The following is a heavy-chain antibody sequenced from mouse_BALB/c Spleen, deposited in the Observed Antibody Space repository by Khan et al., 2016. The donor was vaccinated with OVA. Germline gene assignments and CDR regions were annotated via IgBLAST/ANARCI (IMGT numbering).Heavy chain of an antibody. CDR1: GYIFTNYW. D-gene: IGHD3-2*02. J-gene: IGHJ2*01. Sequence: QVQLKQSGAELVRPGASVKLSCKTSGYIFTNYWIHWVKQRPGQGLEWIARIYPGTGNPYYSDNLKDKATLTADKSSSTAYMQLSSLKSEDSAVYFCAREEALYYFECWGQGTTRTVSS. CDR3: AREEALYYFEC. V-gene: IGHV1-76*01. CDR2: IYPGTGNP.